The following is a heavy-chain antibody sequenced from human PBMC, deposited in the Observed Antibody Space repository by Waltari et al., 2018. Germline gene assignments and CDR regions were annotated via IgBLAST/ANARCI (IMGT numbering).Heavy chain of an antibody. Sequence: QVQLVQSGAEVKKPGSSVKVSCKASGGTFSRYAIRWVRQAPGQGLEWMGGIIPIFGTANYAQKFQGRVTITTDESTSTAYMELSSLRSEDTAVYYCARATYYDFWSGYPFDYWGQGTLVTVSS. CDR3: ARATYYDFWSGYPFDY. CDR2: IIPIFGTA. D-gene: IGHD3-3*01. J-gene: IGHJ4*02. V-gene: IGHV1-69*05. CDR1: GGTFSRYA.